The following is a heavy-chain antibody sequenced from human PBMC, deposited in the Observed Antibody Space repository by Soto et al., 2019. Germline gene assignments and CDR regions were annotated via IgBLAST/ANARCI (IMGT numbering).Heavy chain of an antibody. CDR3: ARYSLVVAPADMSAFEI. D-gene: IGHD2-2*01. CDR1: GGSISSGGYY. J-gene: IGHJ3*02. Sequence: LSLTWTVSGGSISSGGYYWSWIRQHPGKGLEWIGYIYYSGSTYYNPSLKSRVTISVDTSKNQFSLKLSSVTAADTAVYYCARYSLVVAPADMSAFEIWGHGTM. V-gene: IGHV4-31*02. CDR2: IYYSGST.